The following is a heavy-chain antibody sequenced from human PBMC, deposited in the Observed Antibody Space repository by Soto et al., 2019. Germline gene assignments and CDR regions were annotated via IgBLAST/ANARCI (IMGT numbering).Heavy chain of an antibody. J-gene: IGHJ4*02. D-gene: IGHD2-15*01. Sequence: SETLSLTCIVSGGSVYSNVHYWGWIRQPPGKGLEWIGSIDNNGVTNYNSSLKSRVTISRDTSKNQFSLRLTSVTAADTTVYYCGKILVGATGHTDADSWGQGPLLTVSS. V-gene: IGHV4-39*01. CDR1: GGSVYSNVHY. CDR2: IDNNGVT. CDR3: GKILVGATGHTDADS.